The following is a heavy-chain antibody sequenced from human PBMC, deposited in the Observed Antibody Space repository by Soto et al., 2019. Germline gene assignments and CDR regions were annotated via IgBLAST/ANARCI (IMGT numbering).Heavy chain of an antibody. CDR3: ARHYYDSSGYYYVDFWYFDL. CDR2: MNPNSGNT. CDR1: GYTFTSYD. J-gene: IGHJ2*01. Sequence: QVQLVQSGAEVKKPGASVKVSCKASGYTFTSYDINWVRQATGQGLEWMGWMNPNSGNTGYAQKFQCRVTMTRNTSISTAYMELSSLRSEDTAVYYCARHYYDSSGYYYVDFWYFDLWGRGTLVTVSS. D-gene: IGHD3-22*01. V-gene: IGHV1-8*01.